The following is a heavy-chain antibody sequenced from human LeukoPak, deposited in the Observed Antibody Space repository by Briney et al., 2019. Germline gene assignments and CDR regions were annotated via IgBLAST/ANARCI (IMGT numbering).Heavy chain of an antibody. D-gene: IGHD6-13*01. V-gene: IGHV4-39*07. CDR1: GGSISSSSYY. Sequence: SETLSLTCTVSGGSISSSSYYWGWIRQPPGTGLEWIGSIYYSGSTYYNPSLKSRVTISVDTSKNQFSLKLSSVTAADTAVYYCARVGRQAGHFDYWGQGTLVTVSS. CDR2: IYYSGST. J-gene: IGHJ4*02. CDR3: ARVGRQAGHFDY.